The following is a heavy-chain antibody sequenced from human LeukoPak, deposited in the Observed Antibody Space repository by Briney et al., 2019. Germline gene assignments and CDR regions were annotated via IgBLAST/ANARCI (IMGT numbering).Heavy chain of an antibody. CDR3: ARDLGARVVWFDP. Sequence: ASETLSLTCTVSGYSISSGYYWGWIRQPPGKGLEWIGRIYTSGSTNYNPSLKSRVTMSVDTSKNQFSLKLSSVTAADTAVYYCARDLGARVVWFDPWGQGTLVTVSS. CDR1: GYSISSGYY. D-gene: IGHD1-26*01. J-gene: IGHJ5*02. V-gene: IGHV4-38-2*02. CDR2: IYTSGST.